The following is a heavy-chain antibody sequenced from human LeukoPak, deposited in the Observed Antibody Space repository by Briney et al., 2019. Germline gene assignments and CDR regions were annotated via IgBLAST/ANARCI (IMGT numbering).Heavy chain of an antibody. CDR1: GFTFSSYG. V-gene: IGHV3-30*18. CDR2: ISYDGSNK. D-gene: IGHD3-22*01. CDR3: AKDPTHYRVWDDYDSTVLSY. Sequence: GGSLRLSCAASGFTFSSYGMHWVRQAPGKGLEWVAVISYDGSNKYYADSVKGRFTISRDNSKDTLYLQMNSLRAEDTAVYYCAKDPTHYRVWDDYDSTVLSYWGQGTLVTVSS. J-gene: IGHJ4*02.